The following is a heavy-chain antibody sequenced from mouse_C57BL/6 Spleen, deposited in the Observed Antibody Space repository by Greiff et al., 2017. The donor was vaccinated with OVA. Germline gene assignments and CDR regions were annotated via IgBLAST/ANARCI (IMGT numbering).Heavy chain of an antibody. CDR2: INPNNGGT. Sequence: EVQLVESGPELVKPGASVKIPCKASGYTFTDYNMDWVKQSHGKSLEWIGDINPNNGGTIYNQKFKGKATLTVDKSSSTAYMELRSLTSEDTAVYYCARELIYDGYYRYFDVWGTGTTVTVSS. D-gene: IGHD2-3*01. CDR1: GYTFTDYN. J-gene: IGHJ1*03. V-gene: IGHV1-18*01. CDR3: ARELIYDGYYRYFDV.